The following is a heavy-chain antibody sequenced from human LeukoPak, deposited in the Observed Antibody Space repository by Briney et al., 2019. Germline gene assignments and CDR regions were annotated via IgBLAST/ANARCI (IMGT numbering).Heavy chain of an antibody. J-gene: IGHJ3*02. D-gene: IGHD2-15*01. Sequence: IPSETLSLTCTVSGGSMIKYFWNWIRQPPGKGLEWIGYISHSGSTNYNPSLKNRVSISVDTSNNQFSLKLTSLTAADTAVYFCARDDWIPQSCSHSTCSDAFDIWGPGTVVTVSS. CDR3: ARDDWIPQSCSHSTCSDAFDI. CDR2: ISHSGST. CDR1: GGSMIKYF. V-gene: IGHV4-59*12.